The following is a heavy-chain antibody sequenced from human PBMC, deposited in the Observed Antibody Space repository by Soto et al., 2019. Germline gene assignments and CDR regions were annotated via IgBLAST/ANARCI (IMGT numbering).Heavy chain of an antibody. J-gene: IGHJ6*02. Sequence: SETLSLTGTVSGGSISSYYWSWIRQPPGKGLEWIGYIYYSGSTNYNPSLKSRVTISVDTSKNQFSLKLSSVTAADTAVYYCARQGPSIAAAGDYYYYYGMDVWGQGTTVTVSS. V-gene: IGHV4-59*08. CDR2: IYYSGST. CDR3: ARQGPSIAAAGDYYYYYGMDV. D-gene: IGHD6-13*01. CDR1: GGSISSYY.